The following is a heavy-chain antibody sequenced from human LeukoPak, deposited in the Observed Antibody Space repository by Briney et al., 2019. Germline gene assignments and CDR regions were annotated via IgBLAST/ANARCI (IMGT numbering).Heavy chain of an antibody. CDR3: TTDEDWDYARKDV. CDR1: GFTFNYAW. J-gene: IGHJ6*02. V-gene: IGHV3-15*04. D-gene: IGHD1-7*01. CDR2: TVSEIGGGTT. Sequence: GGSLRLSCAASGFTFNYAWMSWVRQVPGKGLEWVGQTVSEIGGGTTDYATPVKGRFTISRDDSKSTLYLQMNSLKIEDTAVYYCTTDEDWDYARKDVWGQGATVIVSS.